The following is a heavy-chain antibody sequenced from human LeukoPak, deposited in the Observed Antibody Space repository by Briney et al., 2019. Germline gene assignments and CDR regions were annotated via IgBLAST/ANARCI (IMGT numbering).Heavy chain of an antibody. V-gene: IGHV3-23*01. J-gene: IGHJ4*02. CDR3: AKGEQRWLQLCYFDY. Sequence: GGYLRLSCAASGYTLSSYAKSWVREAPGKGLEWVSAISGSGGSTYYADSVKGRFTISRDNSKNTLYLQMNSLRAEDTAVYYCAKGEQRWLQLCYFDYWGQGTLVTVSS. D-gene: IGHD5-24*01. CDR1: GYTLSSYA. CDR2: ISGSGGST.